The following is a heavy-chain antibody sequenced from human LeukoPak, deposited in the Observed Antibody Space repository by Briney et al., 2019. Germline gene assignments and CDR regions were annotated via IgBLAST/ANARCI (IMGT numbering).Heavy chain of an antibody. Sequence: SQTLSLTCTVSGGSISSGSYYWRWIRQPAGKGLEWIGRIYTSGSADYNPSLKSRVTISADTSKNQFSLNLSSVTAADTAVYYCARDRSGWYFSYYYYYMDVWGKGTTVTISS. CDR1: GGSISSGSYY. V-gene: IGHV4-61*02. CDR2: IYTSGSA. CDR3: ARDRSGWYFSYYYYYMDV. D-gene: IGHD6-19*01. J-gene: IGHJ6*03.